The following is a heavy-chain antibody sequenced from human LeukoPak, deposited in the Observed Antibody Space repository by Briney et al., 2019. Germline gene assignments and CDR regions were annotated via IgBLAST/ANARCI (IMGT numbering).Heavy chain of an antibody. V-gene: IGHV3-30*18. J-gene: IGHJ4*02. CDR1: GFTFGSYG. Sequence: GRSLRLSCVGSGFTFGSYGMHWVRQAPGKGLEWVAVVSNDGTDKNHADSVKGRFIISRDNSKNTLYLQMNNLRGEDTAVYYCAKAAGTWPAHFDYWGQGILVIVSS. CDR3: AKAAGTWPAHFDY. CDR2: VSNDGTDK. D-gene: IGHD6-19*01.